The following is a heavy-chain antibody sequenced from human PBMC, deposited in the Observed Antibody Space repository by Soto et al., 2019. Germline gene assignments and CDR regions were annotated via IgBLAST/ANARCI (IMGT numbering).Heavy chain of an antibody. CDR1: GGTFSSYA. CDR2: IVPMLGTA. V-gene: IGHV1-69*01. J-gene: IGHJ4*02. CDR3: AREGTAMMIGY. Sequence: QVQLVQSGAEVKKPGSSVKVSCKASGGTFSSYAISWVRQAPGQGLEWMGVIVPMLGTANYAQKFQGRVTITADESTSTAYMELTSLRSEDTAVYYCAREGTAMMIGYWGPGTRITVSS. D-gene: IGHD5-18*01.